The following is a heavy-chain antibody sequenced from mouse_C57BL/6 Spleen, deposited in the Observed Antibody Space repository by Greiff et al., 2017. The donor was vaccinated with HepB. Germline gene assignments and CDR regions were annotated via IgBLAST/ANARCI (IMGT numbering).Heavy chain of an antibody. CDR1: GYTFTSYW. J-gene: IGHJ2*01. CDR2: IHPNSGST. Sequence: VQLQQSGAELVKPGASVKLSCKASGYTFTSYWMHWVKQRPGQGLEWIGMIHPNSGSTNYNEKFKSKATLTVDKSSSTAYMQLSSLTSEDSAVYYCARPSITTVVAEGFDYWGQGTTLTVSS. V-gene: IGHV1-64*01. D-gene: IGHD1-1*01. CDR3: ARPSITTVVAEGFDY.